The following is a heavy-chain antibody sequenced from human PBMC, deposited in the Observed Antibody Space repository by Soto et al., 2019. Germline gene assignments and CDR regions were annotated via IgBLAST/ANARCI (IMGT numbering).Heavy chain of an antibody. D-gene: IGHD3-9*01. CDR1: GGSVSSNNYH. CDR3: ARQNVVLTGPVNYFDY. CDR2: VYFNGNT. Sequence: SETLSLTCTVSGGSVSSNNYHWGWIRQPPGKGLEWIGSVYFNGNTYYTPSLDSRVTISLDMSKNQFALKLNSVPAADTSVYYCARQNVVLTGPVNYFDYWGKGTQVPVS. V-gene: IGHV4-39*01. J-gene: IGHJ4*02.